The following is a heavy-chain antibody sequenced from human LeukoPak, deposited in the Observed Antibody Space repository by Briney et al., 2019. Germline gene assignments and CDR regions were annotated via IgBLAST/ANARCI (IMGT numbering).Heavy chain of an antibody. CDR1: GFNFSSHA. CDR3: ARESWSDSVAFDI. Sequence: PGGSLRLSCAASGFNFSSHAMHWVRQAPGEGLEWVGLISYGGIDKSYADSVKGRFTISRDSSKRTLYLQMNSLRAEDTAMYYCARESWSDSVAFDIWGLGTMVIVSS. CDR2: ISYGGIDK. D-gene: IGHD3-3*01. V-gene: IGHV3-30*04. J-gene: IGHJ3*02.